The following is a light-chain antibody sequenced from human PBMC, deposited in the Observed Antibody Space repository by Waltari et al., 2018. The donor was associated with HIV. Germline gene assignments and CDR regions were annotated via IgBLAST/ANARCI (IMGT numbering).Light chain of an antibody. CDR1: RSNIGSNI. V-gene: IGLV1-44*01. Sequence: QSVLTQPPSASGTPGQRVTISCSGSRSNIGSNIVNWYQQLPGTAPKLLFYSNNQRPSGVPDRFSGSNSGTSASLAISGLQSEDEADYYCAAWDDSLNGWVFGGGTKLTVL. CDR3: AAWDDSLNGWV. CDR2: SNN. J-gene: IGLJ3*02.